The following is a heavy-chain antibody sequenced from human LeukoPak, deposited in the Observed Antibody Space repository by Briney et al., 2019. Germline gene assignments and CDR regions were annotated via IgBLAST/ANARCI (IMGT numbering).Heavy chain of an antibody. CDR1: GGSFSGYY. V-gene: IGHV4-34*09. CDR2: INHSGST. CDR3: ARAYSGYGASYFDY. D-gene: IGHD5-12*01. Sequence: SETLSLTCAVYGGSFSGYYWSWIRQPPGKGLEWIGEINHSGSTNYNPSLKSRVTISVDTSKNQFSLKLSSVTAADTAVYYCARAYSGYGASYFDYWGQGALVTVSS. J-gene: IGHJ4*02.